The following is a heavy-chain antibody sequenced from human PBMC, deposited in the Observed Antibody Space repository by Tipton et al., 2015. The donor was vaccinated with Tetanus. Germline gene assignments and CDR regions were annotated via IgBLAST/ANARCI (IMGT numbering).Heavy chain of an antibody. Sequence: GLVKPSETLSLTCTVSGGSISTRNYFWGWIRQAPGKGLEWIGNIYYSGSTDYNPSLKSRVAISVDTSKNQFSLKLSSVTAVDTAVYYCARTWGVWVTSIDAFDIWGQGTKVAVSS. D-gene: IGHD3-16*01. CDR3: ARTWGVWVTSIDAFDI. CDR1: GGSISTRNYF. J-gene: IGHJ3*02. V-gene: IGHV4-39*01. CDR2: IYYSGST.